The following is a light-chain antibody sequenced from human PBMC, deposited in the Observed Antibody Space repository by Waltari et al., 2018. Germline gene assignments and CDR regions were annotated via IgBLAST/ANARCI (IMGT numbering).Light chain of an antibody. Sequence: EIVMTQSPATLSVSPGEGATLSCRASQSVDRNLAWYQQKPGQAPKLIISNASTRATGVPTRSRDSESGTEFTLIISSRQPEDFAGDYGQQYNHWSPWTFGQGIKGEL. V-gene: IGKV3-15*01. J-gene: IGKJ1*01. CDR3: QQYNHWSPWT. CDR1: QSVDRN. CDR2: NAS.